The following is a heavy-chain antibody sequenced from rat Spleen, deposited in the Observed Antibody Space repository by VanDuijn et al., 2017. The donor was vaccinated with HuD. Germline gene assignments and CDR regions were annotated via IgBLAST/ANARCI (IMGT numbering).Heavy chain of an antibody. V-gene: IGHV5-29*01. Sequence: EVQLVESDGGLVQPGRSLKLSCAASGFTFSDYYMAWVRQAPTKGLEWVATMGSDGGSNFYRDPGKGRFTSSRDNAKSSLYLQMDSLRPGDTATYYCARRHYGYTDYFDYWGQGVMVPVSS. J-gene: IGHJ2*01. CDR3: ARRHYGYTDYFDY. D-gene: IGHD1-11*01. CDR1: GFTFSDYY. CDR2: MGSDGGSN.